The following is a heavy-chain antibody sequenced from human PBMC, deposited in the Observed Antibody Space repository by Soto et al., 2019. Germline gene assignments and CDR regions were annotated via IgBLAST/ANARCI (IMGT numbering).Heavy chain of an antibody. CDR1: GFTFSSYA. D-gene: IGHD5-12*01. CDR2: ISYDGSNK. V-gene: IGHV3-30-3*01. J-gene: IGHJ4*02. CDR3: ANTPGDGYNIGPFDY. Sequence: GGSLRLSCAASGFTFSSYAMHWVRQAPGKGLEWVAVISYDGSNKYYADSVKGRFTISRDNSKNTLYLQMNSLRAEDTAVYYCANTPGDGYNIGPFDYWGQGTLVTVSS.